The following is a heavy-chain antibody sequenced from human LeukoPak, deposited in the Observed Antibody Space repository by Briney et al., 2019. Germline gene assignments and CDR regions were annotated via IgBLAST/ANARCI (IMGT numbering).Heavy chain of an antibody. V-gene: IGHV3-15*01. CDR1: GFTFSSYA. J-gene: IGHJ4*02. Sequence: GGSLRLSCAASGFTFSSYAMSWVRQAPGKGLEWVGRIKSKTDGGTTDYAAPVKGRFTISRDDSKNTLYLQMNSLKTEDTAVYYCTTLGGYGYILDYWGQGTLVTVSS. CDR2: IKSKTDGGTT. D-gene: IGHD5-18*01. CDR3: TTLGGYGYILDY.